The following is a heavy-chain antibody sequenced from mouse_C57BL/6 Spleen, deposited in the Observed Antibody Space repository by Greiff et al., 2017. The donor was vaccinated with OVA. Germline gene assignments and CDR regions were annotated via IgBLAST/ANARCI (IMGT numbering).Heavy chain of an antibody. J-gene: IGHJ2*01. V-gene: IGHV1-15*01. D-gene: IGHD2-3*01. CDR2: IDPETGGT. Sequence: QVQLQQSGAELVRPGASVTLSCKASGYTFTDYEMHWVKQTPVHGLEWIGAIDPETGGTAYNQKFKGKAILTADKSSSTAYMELRSLTSEDSAVYYGTRRDDGYYEYYFDDWGQGTTLTVSS. CDR3: TRRDDGYYEYYFDD. CDR1: GYTFTDYE.